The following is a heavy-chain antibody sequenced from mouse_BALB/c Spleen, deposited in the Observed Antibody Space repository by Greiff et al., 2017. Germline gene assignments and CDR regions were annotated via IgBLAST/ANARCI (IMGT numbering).Heavy chain of an antibody. J-gene: IGHJ1*01. D-gene: IGHD2-1*01. CDR2: ISSGGGST. Sequence: EVKLVESGGGLVKPGGSLKLSCAASGFAFSSYDMSWVRQTPEKRLEWVAYISSGGGSTYYPDTVKGRFTISRDNAKNTLYLQMSSLKSEDTAMYYWARHNYGNYEGYFDVWGAGTTVTVSS. V-gene: IGHV5-12-1*01. CDR1: GFAFSSYD. CDR3: ARHNYGNYEGYFDV.